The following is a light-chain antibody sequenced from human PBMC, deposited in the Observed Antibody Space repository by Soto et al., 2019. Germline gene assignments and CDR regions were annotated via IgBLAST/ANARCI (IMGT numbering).Light chain of an antibody. Sequence: EMVLSQSTATWSLSPGESATLSGRASQSVSSNLAWYQQKPGQAPRLLIYGASTRATGIPARFSGSGSGTEFTLTISSLQSEDFAVYYCQQRSKWLTFGGGSMVDI. J-gene: IGKJ4*01. CDR2: GAS. CDR3: QQRSKWLT. V-gene: IGKV3-15*01. CDR1: QSVSSN.